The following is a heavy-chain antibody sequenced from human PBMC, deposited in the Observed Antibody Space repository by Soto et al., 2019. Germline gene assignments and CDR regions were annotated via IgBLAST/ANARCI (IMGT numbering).Heavy chain of an antibody. V-gene: IGHV3-30*18. Sequence: QVQLVESGGGVVQPGRSLRLSCAASGFTFSNYGMHWVRQAPGKRLEWVAILSHDGSNKYYADSVKGRFTVSRDTSKNTLYLEMNSLRGEDTAVYYCEKERRALAVAGSPFDYWGQGTLVTVSS. CDR1: GFTFSNYG. J-gene: IGHJ4*02. CDR3: EKERRALAVAGSPFDY. CDR2: LSHDGSNK. D-gene: IGHD6-19*01.